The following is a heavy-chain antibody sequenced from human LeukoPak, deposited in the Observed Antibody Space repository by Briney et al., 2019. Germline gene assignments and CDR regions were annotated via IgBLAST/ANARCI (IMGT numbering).Heavy chain of an antibody. CDR1: GFTFSDTW. CDR3: AKGERKWLARQPDY. V-gene: IGHV3-74*01. Sequence: GGSLRLSCAASGFTFSDTWMHWVRQAPGEGLVWVSRIRSDGSDTRYAESVKGRFTISRDNAKNSLYLQMNSLRGNDTAFYYCAKGERKWLARQPDYWGQGTLVTVSS. J-gene: IGHJ4*02. D-gene: IGHD6-19*01. CDR2: IRSDGSDT.